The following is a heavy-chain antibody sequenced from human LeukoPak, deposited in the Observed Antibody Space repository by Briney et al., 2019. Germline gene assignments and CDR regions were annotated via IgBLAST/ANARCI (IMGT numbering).Heavy chain of an antibody. J-gene: IGHJ4*02. CDR3: ARDYSLWWLTN. CDR2: ITPDGSGT. Sequence: TGGSLRLSCAASGFTFSTYWMHWVRQAPGKGLVWVSRITPDGSGTIYADSVKGRFTISRDNAKNTLYLQMNSLRAEDTAVYYCARDYSLWWLTNWGQGTLVTVSS. V-gene: IGHV3-74*01. D-gene: IGHD2-21*01. CDR1: GFTFSTYW.